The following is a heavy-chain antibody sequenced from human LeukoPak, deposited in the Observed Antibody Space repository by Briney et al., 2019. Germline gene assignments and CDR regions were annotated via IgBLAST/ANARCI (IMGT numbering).Heavy chain of an antibody. V-gene: IGHV3-48*02. Sequence: PGGSLRLSCAASGFTFSSYSMNWVRQAPGKGLGWVSYISSSISTKYYADSVKGRFTISRDNAKNSLYLQMNSLRDEDTAVYYCARDLYSGHWFYAFDIWGQGTMVTVSS. CDR2: ISSSISTK. J-gene: IGHJ3*02. CDR3: ARDLYSGHWFYAFDI. D-gene: IGHD6-19*01. CDR1: GFTFSSYS.